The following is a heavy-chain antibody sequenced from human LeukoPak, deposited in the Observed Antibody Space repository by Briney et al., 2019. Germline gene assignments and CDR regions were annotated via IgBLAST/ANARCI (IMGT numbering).Heavy chain of an antibody. D-gene: IGHD4-17*01. CDR2: IRCSDSST. J-gene: IGHJ4*02. Sequence: GGSLRLSCAASGFPFSTYAMSWVRQAPGKGLEWVSSIRCSDSSTYYADSVKGRFAISRDNSKNTLYLQMNSLKAEDTAVYYCAKDVYGDYGGLDYWGQGTLVTVSS. CDR3: AKDVYGDYGGLDY. CDR1: GFPFSTYA. V-gene: IGHV3-23*01.